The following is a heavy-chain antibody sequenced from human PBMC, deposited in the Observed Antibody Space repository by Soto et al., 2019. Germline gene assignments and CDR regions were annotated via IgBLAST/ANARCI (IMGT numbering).Heavy chain of an antibody. CDR1: GGSFSGYY. D-gene: IGHD3-3*01. CDR2: INHSGST. CDR3: ARVLAWSGYGGLDP. Sequence: QVQLQQWGAGLLKPSETLSLTCAVYGGSFSGYYWSWIRQPPGKGLEWIGEINHSGSTNYNPSLKRRVTISVDTSKNQFSLKLSSVTAADTAVYYCARVLAWSGYGGLDPWGQGTLVTGSS. J-gene: IGHJ5*02. V-gene: IGHV4-34*01.